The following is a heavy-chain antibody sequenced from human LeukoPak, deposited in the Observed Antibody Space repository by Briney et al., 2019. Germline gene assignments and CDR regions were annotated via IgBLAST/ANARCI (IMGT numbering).Heavy chain of an antibody. CDR1: GGSISSGDYY. CDR3: AREDESAAAGTDAFDI. D-gene: IGHD6-13*01. Sequence: PSETLSLTCTVSGGSISSGDYYWSWIRQPPGKGLEWIGYIYYSGSTYYNPSLKSRVTISVDTSKNQFSLKLSSVTAADTAVYYCAREDESAAAGTDAFDIWGQGTMVTVSS. V-gene: IGHV4-30-4*01. CDR2: IYYSGST. J-gene: IGHJ3*02.